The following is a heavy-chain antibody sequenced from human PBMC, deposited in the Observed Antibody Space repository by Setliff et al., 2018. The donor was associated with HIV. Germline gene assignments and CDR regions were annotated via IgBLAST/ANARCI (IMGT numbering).Heavy chain of an antibody. J-gene: IGHJ3*01. V-gene: IGHV5-51*01. CDR2: IHPSDSDT. CDR3: ARHRVDISLLVAPDPGAFEG. D-gene: IGHD5-12*01. CDR1: GYSFTNSW. Sequence: PGESLKISCRGSGYSFTNSWIGWVRQMPGKGLEWMGIIHPSDSDTRYSPSFQGQVTISVDKSISTAYLQWSSLKASDTAMYYCARHRVDISLLVAPDPGAFEGWGQGTMVTVSS.